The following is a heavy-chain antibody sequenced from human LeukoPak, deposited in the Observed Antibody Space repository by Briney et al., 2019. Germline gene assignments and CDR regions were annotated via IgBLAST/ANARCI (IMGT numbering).Heavy chain of an antibody. Sequence: GGSLRLSCAASGFTFSSHSMNWVRQAPGKGLEWVSYITSSSSTIYYADSVKGRFTISRDNAKNSLYLQMNSLSDEDTAVYYCTRDPHALDFWGQGTLVTVSS. CDR3: TRDPHALDF. CDR2: ITSSSSTI. V-gene: IGHV3-48*02. J-gene: IGHJ4*02. CDR1: GFTFSSHS.